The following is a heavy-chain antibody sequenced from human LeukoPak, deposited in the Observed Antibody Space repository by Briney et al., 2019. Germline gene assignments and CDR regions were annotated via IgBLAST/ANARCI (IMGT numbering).Heavy chain of an antibody. V-gene: IGHV1-18*01. Sequence: ASVKVSCRASGYTFTSYGISWVRQAPGQGLEWMGWISAYNGNTNYAQKLQGRVTMTTDTSTSTAYMELRSLRSDDTAVYYCARVTVNPTNNWFDPWGQGTLVTVSS. CDR1: GYTFTSYG. D-gene: IGHD4-4*01. CDR3: ARVTVNPTNNWFDP. CDR2: ISAYNGNT. J-gene: IGHJ5*02.